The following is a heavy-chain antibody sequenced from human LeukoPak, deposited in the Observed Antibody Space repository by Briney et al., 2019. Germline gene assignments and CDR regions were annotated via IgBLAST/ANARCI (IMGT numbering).Heavy chain of an antibody. CDR1: GGSFSGYY. V-gene: IGHV4-34*01. CDR2: INHSGST. Sequence: SETLSLTCAVYGGSFSGYYWSWIRQPPGKWLEWIGEINHSGSTNYNPSLKSRVTISVDTSKNQFSLKLSSVTAADTAVYYCARGTTRYCSSTSCYASYFDYWGQGTLVTVSS. CDR3: ARGTTRYCSSTSCYASYFDY. J-gene: IGHJ4*02. D-gene: IGHD2-2*01.